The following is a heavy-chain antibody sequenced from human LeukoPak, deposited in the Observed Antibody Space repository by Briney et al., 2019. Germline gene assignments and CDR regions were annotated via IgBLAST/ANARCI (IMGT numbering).Heavy chain of an antibody. Sequence: VRSLRLSCAASGFTFSSYAMHWVRPAPGKGLEWVAVISYDGNNQYYADSVQGRFTICRDNSKYTLYLQMNSLRAEDKAVDYCARDPRSYRAVSGYFEYWGQGTLVTVSS. CDR3: ARDPRSYRAVSGYFEY. V-gene: IGHV3-30-3*01. CDR1: GFTFSSYA. D-gene: IGHD6-19*01. J-gene: IGHJ4*02. CDR2: ISYDGNNQ.